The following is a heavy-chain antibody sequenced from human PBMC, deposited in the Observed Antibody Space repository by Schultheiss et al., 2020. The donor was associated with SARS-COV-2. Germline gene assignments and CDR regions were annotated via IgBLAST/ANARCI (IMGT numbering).Heavy chain of an antibody. Sequence: AGSLRLSCAASGFTFSSYAMSWVRQAPGKGLEWVSAISGSGGSTYYADSVKGRFTISRDNAKNSLYLQMNSLRAEDTAVYYCAKDGNPPIAAAGPLDYWGQGTLVTVSS. D-gene: IGHD6-13*01. CDR3: AKDGNPPIAAAGPLDY. V-gene: IGHV3-23*01. CDR1: GFTFSSYA. J-gene: IGHJ4*02. CDR2: ISGSGGST.